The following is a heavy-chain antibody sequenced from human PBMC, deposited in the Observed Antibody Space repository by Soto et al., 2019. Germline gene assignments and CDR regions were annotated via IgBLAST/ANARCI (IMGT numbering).Heavy chain of an antibody. J-gene: IGHJ4*02. Sequence: PSEILSLTCAVSGYSISSGYYWGWIRQPPGKGLEWIGSIYHSGSTYYNPSLKSRVTISVDTSKNQFSLKLSSVTAADTAVYYCAGSSSGWYTGGLDYWGQGTLVTVSS. CDR3: AGSSSGWYTGGLDY. D-gene: IGHD6-19*01. CDR1: GYSISSGYY. CDR2: IYHSGST. V-gene: IGHV4-38-2*01.